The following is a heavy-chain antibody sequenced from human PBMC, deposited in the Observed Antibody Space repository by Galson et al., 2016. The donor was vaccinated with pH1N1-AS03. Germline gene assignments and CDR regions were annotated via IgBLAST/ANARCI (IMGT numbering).Heavy chain of an antibody. D-gene: IGHD2-2*01. Sequence: SVKVSCKASGYIFTGFYVHWVRQAPGQGLEWMGWINTDSGVTNYAQKFEAWVTMTRDTSASTAYMELYGLKSDDTAVYYCARDPRGPCTTATCPTTYYFGMDVWCQGTTVTVS. J-gene: IGHJ6*02. V-gene: IGHV1-2*04. CDR1: GYIFTGFY. CDR3: ARDPRGPCTTATCPTTYYFGMDV. CDR2: INTDSGVT.